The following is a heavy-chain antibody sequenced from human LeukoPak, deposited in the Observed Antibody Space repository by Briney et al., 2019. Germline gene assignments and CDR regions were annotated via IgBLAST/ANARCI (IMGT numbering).Heavy chain of an antibody. CDR3: ARDTAPDYYDSSGYQVGFDY. CDR2: TYYRSMWYN. D-gene: IGHD3-22*01. J-gene: IGHJ4*02. CDR1: GDSVSSNSAA. Sequence: PSQTLPLTCAISGDSVSSNSAAWNWIRQSPSRGLEWLGRTYYRSMWYNDYAVSVKSRITITPDTSRNQFSLQLNSVTPEDTAVYYCARDTAPDYYDSSGYQVGFDYWGQGTLVTVSS. V-gene: IGHV6-1*01.